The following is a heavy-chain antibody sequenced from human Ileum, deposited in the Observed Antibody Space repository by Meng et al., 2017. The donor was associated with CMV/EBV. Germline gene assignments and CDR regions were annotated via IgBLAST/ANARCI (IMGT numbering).Heavy chain of an antibody. J-gene: IGHJ4*02. D-gene: IGHD4-23*01. CDR3: AITPRWGYAHFDY. Sequence: GGGLTQPGVSLTLLVSAVGFTVGSNYMSWIRQAPGKGLEWVSIIYSSGNIYYADSVKGRFIISRDNSKNTLYLQMNTLRAEDTAVYYCAITPRWGYAHFDYWGQGTLVTVSS. CDR1: GFTVGSNY. V-gene: IGHV3-53*01. CDR2: IYSSGNI.